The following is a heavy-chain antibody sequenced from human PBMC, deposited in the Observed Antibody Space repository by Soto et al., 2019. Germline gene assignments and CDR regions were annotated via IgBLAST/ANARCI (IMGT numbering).Heavy chain of an antibody. CDR2: ISYDGSNK. CDR3: ARDKSGGYYGFGDY. D-gene: IGHD3-22*01. J-gene: IGHJ4*02. CDR1: GFTFSSYA. Sequence: GGSLRLSCAASGFTFSSYAMHWVRQAPGKGLEWVAVISYDGSNKYYADSVKGRFTISRDNSKNTLYLQMNSLRAEDTAVYYCARDKSGGYYGFGDYWGQGTLVTVSS. V-gene: IGHV3-30-3*01.